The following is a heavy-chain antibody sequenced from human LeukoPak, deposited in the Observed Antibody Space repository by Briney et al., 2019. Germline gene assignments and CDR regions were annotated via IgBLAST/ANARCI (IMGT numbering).Heavy chain of an antibody. CDR2: MSAFNGNT. J-gene: IGHJ3*02. Sequence: ASVKVSCKASGYTFTSYGFNWVRQAPGQGLEWMGWMSAFNGNTNYAQKPQGRVTLTTDTSTDTAYMELRSLRSDATAVYYCTRDLGIVVVPPAPDAFHIWGQGTMVTVSS. D-gene: IGHD2-2*01. CDR3: TRDLGIVVVPPAPDAFHI. CDR1: GYTFTSYG. V-gene: IGHV1-18*01.